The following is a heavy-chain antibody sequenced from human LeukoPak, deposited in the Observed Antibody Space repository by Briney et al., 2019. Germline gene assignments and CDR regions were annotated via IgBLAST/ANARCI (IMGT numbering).Heavy chain of an antibody. D-gene: IGHD3-10*01. J-gene: IGHJ4*02. Sequence: KASETLSLTCTVSGGSVSSGRYYWSWIRQPPGKGLEWIGYIYYSGSTNYNPSLKSRVTISVDTSKNQFSLGLSSLTAADTAVYSCARAHYYGSGTYYSVDYWGQGILVTVSS. CDR2: IYYSGST. V-gene: IGHV4-61*01. CDR1: GGSVSSGRYY. CDR3: ARAHYYGSGTYYSVDY.